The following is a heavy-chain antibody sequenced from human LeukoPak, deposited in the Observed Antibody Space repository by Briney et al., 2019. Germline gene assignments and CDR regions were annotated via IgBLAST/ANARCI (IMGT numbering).Heavy chain of an antibody. CDR1: GFTFSSYW. CDR3: ARGSGGSSDAFDI. CDR2: IKQDGSEK. V-gene: IGHV3-7*01. D-gene: IGHD2-15*01. Sequence: GGSLRLSCAAPGFTFSSYWMSWVRQAPGKGLEWVANIKQDGSEKYYVDSVKGRFSISRDNAKNSLYQQMNSLRAEDTAVYYCARGSGGSSDAFDIWGQGTMVTVSS. J-gene: IGHJ3*02.